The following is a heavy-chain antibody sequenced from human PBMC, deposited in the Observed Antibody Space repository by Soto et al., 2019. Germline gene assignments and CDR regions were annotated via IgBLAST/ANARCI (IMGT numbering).Heavy chain of an antibody. V-gene: IGHV4-34*01. CDR1: DGSFSGYY. CDR3: ARICSSASCSPSYGMDV. Sequence: SETLSLTCAVYDGSFSGYYWSWIRQPPGRGLEWIGEINHSGRTNYNPSLKSRVTISIDVSKKQFSLKKSSVTAADTALYYCARICSSASCSPSYGMDVWSQGTTVTVSS. D-gene: IGHD2-2*01. J-gene: IGHJ6*02. CDR2: INHSGRT.